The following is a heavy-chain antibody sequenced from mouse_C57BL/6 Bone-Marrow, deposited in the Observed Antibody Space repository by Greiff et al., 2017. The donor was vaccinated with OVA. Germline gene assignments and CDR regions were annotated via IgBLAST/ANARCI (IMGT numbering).Heavy chain of an antibody. Sequence: QVQLKESGPELVKPGASVKISCKASGYAFSSSWMNWVKQRPGKGLEWIGRIYPGDGDTNYNGKFKGKATLTADKSSSTAYMQLSSLTSEDSAVYFCAGSYYDYGWGQGTTLTVSS. J-gene: IGHJ2*01. CDR2: IYPGDGDT. D-gene: IGHD2-4*01. CDR1: GYAFSSSW. CDR3: AGSYYDYG. V-gene: IGHV1-82*01.